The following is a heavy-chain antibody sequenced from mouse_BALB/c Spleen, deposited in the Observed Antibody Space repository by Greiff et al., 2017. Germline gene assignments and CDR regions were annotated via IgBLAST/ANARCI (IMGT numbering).Heavy chain of an antibody. V-gene: IGHV1-4*02. CDR2: INPSSGYT. Sequence: QVQLQQSAAELARPGASVKMSCKASGYTFTSYTMHWVKQRPGQGLEWIGYINPSSGYTEYNQKFKDKTTLTADKSSSTAYMQLSSLTSEDSAVYYCASYYYGSSFFDYWGQGTTLTVSS. J-gene: IGHJ2*01. CDR1: GYTFTSYT. D-gene: IGHD1-1*01. CDR3: ASYYYGSSFFDY.